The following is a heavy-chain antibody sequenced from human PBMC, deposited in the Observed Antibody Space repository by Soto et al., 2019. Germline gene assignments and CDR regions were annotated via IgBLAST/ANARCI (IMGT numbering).Heavy chain of an antibody. CDR3: AFPTISSTGQLGFDY. J-gene: IGHJ4*02. V-gene: IGHV3-23*01. CDR1: GFTFSSYA. D-gene: IGHD1-1*01. Sequence: GESLRLSCAASGFTFSSYAMSWVRQAPGKGLEWVSGISGSGGSIYYADSVKGRFTISRDNSKKTLYLLMNSLRAEDTAVYYCAFPTISSTGQLGFDYWGQGTLVTVSS. CDR2: ISGSGGSI.